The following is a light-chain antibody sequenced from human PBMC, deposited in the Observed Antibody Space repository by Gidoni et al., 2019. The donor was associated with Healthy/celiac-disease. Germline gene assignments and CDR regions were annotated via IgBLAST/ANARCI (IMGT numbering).Light chain of an antibody. CDR1: QRVRRN. CDR2: GAS. V-gene: IGKV3-15*01. CDR3: QQYNNRPPLT. Sequence: EIVMTQSPATLSVSPGERATLSCRARQRVRRNLAWYQHKPGQAPRLLIYGASTRATGIPSRFTGSGSGTEFTLPISSLQSEDFAVYYCQQYNNRPPLTFGQGTKVEIK. J-gene: IGKJ1*01.